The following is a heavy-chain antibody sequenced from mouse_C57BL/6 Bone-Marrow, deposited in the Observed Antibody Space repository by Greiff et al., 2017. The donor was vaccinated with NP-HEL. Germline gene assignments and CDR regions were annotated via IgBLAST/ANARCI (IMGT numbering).Heavy chain of an antibody. V-gene: IGHV1-72*01. D-gene: IGHD4-1*01. CDR3: ARGGYWALYYYAMDY. J-gene: IGHJ4*01. CDR2: IAPNSGGT. CDR1: GYTFTSYW. Sequence: VQLQQPGAELVKPGASVKLSCKASGYTFTSYWMHWVKQRPGRGLEWIGRIAPNSGGTKYNEKFKRKATLTVDKPSSTAYMQLSSLTSEDSAVYYCARGGYWALYYYAMDYWGQGTSVTVSS.